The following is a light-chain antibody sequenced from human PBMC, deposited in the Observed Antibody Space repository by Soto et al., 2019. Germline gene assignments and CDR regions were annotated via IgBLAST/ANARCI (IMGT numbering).Light chain of an antibody. CDR1: TSNIGAGYD. Sequence: QSVLTQPPSVSGAPGRRVTISCTGSTSNIGAGYDVHWYQQLPGRAPKLLIYDNNNRPSGIPDRFSGSKSGTSASLAISRLLAEDEADYYCQSYDRSLSGSVFGTGTKSPS. V-gene: IGLV1-40*01. J-gene: IGLJ1*01. CDR2: DNN. CDR3: QSYDRSLSGSV.